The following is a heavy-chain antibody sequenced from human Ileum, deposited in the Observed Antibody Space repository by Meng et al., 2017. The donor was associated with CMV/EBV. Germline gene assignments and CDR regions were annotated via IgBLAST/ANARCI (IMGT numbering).Heavy chain of an antibody. CDR1: GSA. CDR3: TRIPHCSDTNCLRVAGFDP. CDR2: IRNKANSCAT. Sequence: GSAIHWVSRASGKGLEWVGRIRNKANSCATAYTASVKGRFSISRDDSKNTAYLQMNSLKTEDTAVYYCTRIPHCSDTNCLRVAGFDPWGQGTLVTVSS. D-gene: IGHD2-2*01. V-gene: IGHV3-73*01. J-gene: IGHJ5*02.